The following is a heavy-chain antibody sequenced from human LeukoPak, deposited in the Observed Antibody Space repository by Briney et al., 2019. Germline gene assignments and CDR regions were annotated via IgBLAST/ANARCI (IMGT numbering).Heavy chain of an antibody. Sequence: ASVTVSFKSSGYTFTGYYMHWVRQAPAQGLEWMGWINPNSGGTNYAQKFQGRVTMTRDTSISTAYMELSRLRSDDTAVYYCARTGYSGYDPAIDYWGQGTLVTVSS. CDR1: GYTFTGYY. J-gene: IGHJ4*02. D-gene: IGHD5-12*01. CDR3: ARTGYSGYDPAIDY. CDR2: INPNSGGT. V-gene: IGHV1-2*02.